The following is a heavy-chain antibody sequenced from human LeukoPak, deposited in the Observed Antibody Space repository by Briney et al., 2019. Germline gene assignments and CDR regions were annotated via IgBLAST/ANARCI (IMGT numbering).Heavy chain of an antibody. Sequence: SVKVSCKASGGTFSSYAISWVRQAPGQGLEWMGGIIPIFGTANYAQKFQGRVTITTDESTSTAYMELSSLRSEDTAVYYCARENRRTYYHYMDVWGKGTTVTVSS. CDR2: IIPIFGTA. V-gene: IGHV1-69*05. J-gene: IGHJ6*03. CDR3: ARENRRTYYHYMDV. CDR1: GGTFSSYA. D-gene: IGHD1/OR15-1a*01.